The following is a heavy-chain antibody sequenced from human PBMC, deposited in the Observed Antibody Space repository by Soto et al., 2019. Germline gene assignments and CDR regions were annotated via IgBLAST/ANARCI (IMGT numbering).Heavy chain of an antibody. CDR3: AGEYGGSRVFDY. V-gene: IGHV1-46*01. CDR2: INPRADST. CDR1: GYTFTNYF. Sequence: QVQLVQSGAEVNKPGASVKVSCKTSGYTFTNYFIHWVRQAPGQGLEWMGIINPRADSTNYAQKVQGRVTVNRDTSTSTVYMELRSLRSEDTAVYFCAGEYGGSRVFDYWGQGTLVTVSS. D-gene: IGHD1-26*01. J-gene: IGHJ4*02.